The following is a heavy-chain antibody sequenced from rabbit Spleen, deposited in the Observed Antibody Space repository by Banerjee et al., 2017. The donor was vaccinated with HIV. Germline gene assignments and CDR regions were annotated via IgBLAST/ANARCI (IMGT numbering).Heavy chain of an antibody. CDR3: VRDQAGYAGFGPFYFNL. CDR2: AYAGSSGST. D-gene: IGHD4-2*01. V-gene: IGHV1S45*01. Sequence: QEQLVESGGGLVQPEGSLTLTCTASGFAFNSVYDMCWVRQAPGKGLEWVACAYAGSSGSTYYANWVNGRFSISRENTQNTVYLQVNSLTAADTATYFCVRDQAGYAGFGPFYFNLWGQGTLVTVS. J-gene: IGHJ4*01. CDR1: GFAFNSVYD.